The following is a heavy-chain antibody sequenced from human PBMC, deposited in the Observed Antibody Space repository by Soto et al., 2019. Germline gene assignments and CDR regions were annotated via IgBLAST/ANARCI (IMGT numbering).Heavy chain of an antibody. D-gene: IGHD3-16*02. V-gene: IGHV4-34*01. Sequence: QVQLQQWGAGLLKPSETLSLTCAVYGGSFSGYYWSWIRQPPGKGLEWIGEINHSGSTNYNPSLKRRVTISVDTSKNQFSLKLSSVTAADTAVYYCARHNLNYVWGSYRYARGAFDIWGQGTMVTVSS. CDR1: GGSFSGYY. J-gene: IGHJ3*02. CDR2: INHSGST. CDR3: ARHNLNYVWGSYRYARGAFDI.